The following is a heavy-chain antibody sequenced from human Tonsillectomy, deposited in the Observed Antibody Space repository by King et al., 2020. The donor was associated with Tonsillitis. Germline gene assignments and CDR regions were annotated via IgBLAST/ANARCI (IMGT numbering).Heavy chain of an antibody. J-gene: IGHJ5*02. D-gene: IGHD6-13*01. Sequence: VQLVESGAEVKKPGASVKVSCKVSGYTLTELSMHWVRQAPGKGLEWMGGFDPEDGETIYAQKFQGRVTMTEDTSTDTAYMERSSLRSEDTAVYYCATYIRAAVGTGRENWFDPWGQGSLVTVSS. V-gene: IGHV1-24*01. CDR1: GYTLTELS. CDR3: ATYIRAAVGTGRENWFDP. CDR2: FDPEDGET.